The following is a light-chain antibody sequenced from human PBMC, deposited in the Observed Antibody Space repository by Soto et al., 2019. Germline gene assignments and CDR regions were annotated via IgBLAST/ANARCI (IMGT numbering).Light chain of an antibody. CDR3: QHYGSSAYT. CDR2: GAS. CDR1: QSVRSNY. Sequence: EFVLTQSPGTLSLSPGERATLSCRASQSVRSNYLAWYQQKPGQSPRLLIYGASNRATGIPDRFSGSGSGTVFTLTISRLEPEDLAVFYCQHYGSSAYTFGQGTTLEIK. J-gene: IGKJ2*01. V-gene: IGKV3-20*01.